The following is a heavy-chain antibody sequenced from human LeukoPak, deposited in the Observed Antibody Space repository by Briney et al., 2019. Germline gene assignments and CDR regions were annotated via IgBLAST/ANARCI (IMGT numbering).Heavy chain of an antibody. V-gene: IGHV3-30*02. D-gene: IGHD6-19*01. Sequence: PGGSLRLSCAASGFTFSSYSMNWVRQAPGKGLEWVAFIRYDGSNKYYADSVKGRFTISRDNSKNTLYLQMNSLRAEDTAVYYCAKDTPAYSSGWYQREYYFDYWGQGTLVTVSS. CDR1: GFTFSSYS. CDR2: IRYDGSNK. CDR3: AKDTPAYSSGWYQREYYFDY. J-gene: IGHJ4*02.